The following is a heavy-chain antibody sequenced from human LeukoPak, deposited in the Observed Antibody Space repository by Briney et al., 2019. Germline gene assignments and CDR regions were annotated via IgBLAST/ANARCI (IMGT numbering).Heavy chain of an antibody. CDR3: ARGPLGAAREFDY. CDR2: IYYSGST. Sequence: PSETLSLTCTVSGGCISSGGYYWSWIRQHPGKGLEWIGYIYYSGSTYYNPSLKSRVTISVDTSKNQFSLKLSSVTAADTAVYYCARGPLGAAREFDYWGQGTLVTVSS. CDR1: GGCISSGGYY. V-gene: IGHV4-31*03. J-gene: IGHJ4*02. D-gene: IGHD6-6*01.